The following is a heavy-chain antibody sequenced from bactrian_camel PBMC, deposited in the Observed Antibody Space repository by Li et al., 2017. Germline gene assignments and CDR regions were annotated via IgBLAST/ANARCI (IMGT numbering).Heavy chain of an antibody. CDR2: VRGDGTI. J-gene: IGHJ4*01. Sequence: HVQLVESGGGSVQAGESLRLSCVASGYTYRGSCVGWYRQTQGKEREWVAVVRGDGTITYADFAKGRFTFSQDDAGHTLYLQMDRLSPEDTAMYYCAAAARRFAYGGSCSNSPDYWGQGTQVTVS. V-gene: IGHV3S55*01. CDR3: AAAARRFAYGGSCSNSPDY. D-gene: IGHD7*01. CDR1: GYTYRGSC.